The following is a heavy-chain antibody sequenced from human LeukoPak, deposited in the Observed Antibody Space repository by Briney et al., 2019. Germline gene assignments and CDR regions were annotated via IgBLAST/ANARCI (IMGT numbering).Heavy chain of an antibody. D-gene: IGHD3/OR15-3a*01. CDR3: ARAHDLWYYFDY. CDR2: IYHSGSA. J-gene: IGHJ4*02. Sequence: SETLSLTCTVSGGSISSSSYSWSWIRQPPGKGLEWIGYIYHSGSAYYNPSLKSRVTISVDRSKNQFSLKLSSVTAADTAVYYCARAHDLWYYFDYWGQGTLVTVSS. V-gene: IGHV4-30-2*01. CDR1: GGSISSSSYS.